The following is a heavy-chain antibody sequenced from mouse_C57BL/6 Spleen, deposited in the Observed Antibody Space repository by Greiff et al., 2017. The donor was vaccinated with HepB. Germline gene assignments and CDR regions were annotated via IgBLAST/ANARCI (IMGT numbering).Heavy chain of an antibody. CDR3: ARSNYVGKYFDY. J-gene: IGHJ2*01. CDR1: GYAFSSSW. CDR2: IYPGDGDT. V-gene: IGHV1-82*01. D-gene: IGHD2-5*01. Sequence: LVESGPELVKPGASVKISCKASGYAFSSSWMNWVKQRPGKGLEWIGRIYPGDGDTNYNGKFKGKATLTADKSSSTAYMQLSSLTSEDSAVYFCARSNYVGKYFDYWGQGTTLTVSS.